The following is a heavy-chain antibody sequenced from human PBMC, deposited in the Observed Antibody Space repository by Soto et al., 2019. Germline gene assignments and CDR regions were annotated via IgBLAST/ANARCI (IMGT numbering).Heavy chain of an antibody. Sequence: GGSLRLSCAASGFTFSSYGMHWVRQAPGKGLEWVAVIWYDGSNKYYADSVKGRFTISRDNSKNTLYLQMNSLRAEDTAVYYCAREGQDPPGLYYYYGMDVWGQGTTVTVSS. CDR1: GFTFSSYG. V-gene: IGHV3-33*01. CDR3: AREGQDPPGLYYYYGMDV. CDR2: IWYDGSNK. J-gene: IGHJ6*02.